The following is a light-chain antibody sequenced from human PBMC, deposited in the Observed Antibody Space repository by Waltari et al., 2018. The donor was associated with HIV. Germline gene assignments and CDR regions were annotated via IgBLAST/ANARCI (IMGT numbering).Light chain of an antibody. Sequence: DIQLTQSPSFLSASVGDRVIITCRANQGISNYLAWYQQEPGKAPKLLVYAASTLQSVVPSRFSGSGSGTELTLTISSLQPEDFATYYCLQSRSFPFTFGPGTKVDIK. V-gene: IGKV1-9*01. CDR3: LQSRSFPFT. CDR1: QGISNY. J-gene: IGKJ3*01. CDR2: AAS.